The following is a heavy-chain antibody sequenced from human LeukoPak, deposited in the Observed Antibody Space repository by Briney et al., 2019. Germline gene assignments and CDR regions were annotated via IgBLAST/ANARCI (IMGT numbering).Heavy chain of an antibody. CDR2: IIPIFGTA. J-gene: IGHJ6*02. Sequence: SVKVSCKASGGTFSSYAISWVRQAPGQGLEWMGGIIPIFGTANYAQRFQGRVTITADESTSTAYMELSSLRSEDTAVYYCARTHDYGDPRYYYYYGMDVWGQGTTVTVSS. CDR3: ARTHDYGDPRYYYYYGMDV. D-gene: IGHD4-17*01. V-gene: IGHV1-69*13. CDR1: GGTFSSYA.